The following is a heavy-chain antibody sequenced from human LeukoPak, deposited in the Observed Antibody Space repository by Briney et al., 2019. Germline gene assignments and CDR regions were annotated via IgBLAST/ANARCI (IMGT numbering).Heavy chain of an antibody. CDR2: ISAYNGNT. CDR3: ARVTYYYDSSGYKLPYYFDY. J-gene: IGHJ4*02. V-gene: IGHV1-18*01. D-gene: IGHD3-22*01. Sequence: ASVKVSCKTSGYTFTNYGLSWVRQAPGQGLEWMGWISAYNGNTNYAQKLQGRVTMTTDTSTSTAYIELRSLRSDDTAVYYCARVTYYYDSSGYKLPYYFDYWGQGTLVTVSS. CDR1: GYTFTNYG.